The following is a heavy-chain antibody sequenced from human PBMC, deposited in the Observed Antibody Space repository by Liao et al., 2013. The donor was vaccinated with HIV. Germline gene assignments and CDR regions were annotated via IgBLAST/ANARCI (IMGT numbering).Heavy chain of an antibody. CDR1: GGSMNSGDYY. D-gene: IGHD6-13*01. CDR2: IYESGFT. J-gene: IGHJ4*02. Sequence: QVQLQVSSPGLVKPSQTLSLTCTVSGGSMNSGDYYWSWIRQAPGKGLEWIGYIYESGFTDYNPSLKSRLTISEDTSKDQFSLRLTSVTAADTAVYYCARATEMYRSTWYLYWGQGTLVTVSS. V-gene: IGHV4-30-4*08. CDR3: ARATEMYRSTWYLY.